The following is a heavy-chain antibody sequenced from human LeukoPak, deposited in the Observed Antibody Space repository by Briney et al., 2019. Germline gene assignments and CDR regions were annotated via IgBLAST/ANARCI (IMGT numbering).Heavy chain of an antibody. Sequence: SETLSLTCTVSGGSISSYFWIWIRQPPGKGLEWIGYIYYSGNTNSNPSLKSRVTISLDTSKNQFSLKLSSVTAADTAVYYCARGGIVGASIDYWGQGTLVTVSS. V-gene: IGHV4-59*01. CDR2: IYYSGNT. J-gene: IGHJ4*02. CDR3: ARGGIVGASIDY. D-gene: IGHD1-26*01. CDR1: GGSISSYF.